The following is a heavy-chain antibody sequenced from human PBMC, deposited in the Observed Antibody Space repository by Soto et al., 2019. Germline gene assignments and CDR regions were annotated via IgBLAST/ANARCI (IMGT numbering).Heavy chain of an antibody. CDR2: FSGSGTST. CDR1: GSTFVNYA. D-gene: IGHD6-19*01. Sequence: EVQLLESGGGLVQPGGSLRLSCAASGSTFVNYAMNWVRQAPGKGLEWVATFSGSGTSTYYADSVKGRFTISRDNSRNTLYLQMNSLRAEDTAVYYCAKGTSNGGWFNPFDYWGQGTLVTVSS. J-gene: IGHJ4*02. CDR3: AKGTSNGGWFNPFDY. V-gene: IGHV3-23*01.